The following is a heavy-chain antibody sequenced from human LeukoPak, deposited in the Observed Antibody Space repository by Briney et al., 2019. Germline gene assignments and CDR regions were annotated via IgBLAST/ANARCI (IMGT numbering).Heavy chain of an antibody. CDR1: GFTFSSYG. J-gene: IGHJ4*02. CDR3: AKGTPFDY. Sequence: GESLKISCAASGFTFSSYGMHWVRQAPGKGLEWVAFIRYDGSNKYYADSVKGRFTISRDNSKNTLYLQMNSLRAEDTAVYYCAKGTPFDYWGQGTLVTVSS. CDR2: IRYDGSNK. V-gene: IGHV3-30*02.